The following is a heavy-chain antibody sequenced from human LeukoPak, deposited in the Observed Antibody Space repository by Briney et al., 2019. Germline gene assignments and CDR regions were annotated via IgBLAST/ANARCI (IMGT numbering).Heavy chain of an antibody. V-gene: IGHV3-74*01. CDR3: ARDLGVPAARDAFDI. CDR1: GFTFSSYW. CDR2: INTDGSST. D-gene: IGHD2-2*01. Sequence: PGGSLRLSCAASGFTFSSYWMHWVRQAPGKGLVWVSRINTDGSSTSYADSVKGRFTISRDNAKNTLYLQMNSLRAEDTAVYYCARDLGVPAARDAFDIWGQGTMVTVSS. J-gene: IGHJ3*02.